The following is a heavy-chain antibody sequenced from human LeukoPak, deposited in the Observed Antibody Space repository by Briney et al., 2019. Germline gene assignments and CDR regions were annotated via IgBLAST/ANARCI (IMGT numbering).Heavy chain of an antibody. CDR3: AKERGPMVRARRVAFDI. CDR2: IRSDGTNK. D-gene: IGHD3-10*01. V-gene: IGHV3-30*02. J-gene: IGHJ3*02. Sequence: GGSLRLSCTASGFTFSSYAMHWVRQAPGKGLEWVAFIRSDGTNKYYTDSVKGRFTISRDNSKNTLYLQMNSLRAEDTAVYYCAKERGPMVRARRVAFDIWGQGTMVTVSS. CDR1: GFTFSSYA.